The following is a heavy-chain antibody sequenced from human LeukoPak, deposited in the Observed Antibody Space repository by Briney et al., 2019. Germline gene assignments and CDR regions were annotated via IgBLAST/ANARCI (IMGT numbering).Heavy chain of an antibody. D-gene: IGHD3-9*01. V-gene: IGHV3-48*03. CDR3: ARVRTTDTLTGYKQELDY. CDR2: ISAGAGVL. J-gene: IGHJ4*02. Sequence: GGSLRPSCAASGFTFSDYEMNWVRQAPEKGLEWVSYISAGAGVLFYADSVKGRFSITRDNPKHSLFLQMNSLRAEDTAVYYCARVRTTDTLTGYKQELDYWGRGTLVTVSS. CDR1: GFTFSDYE.